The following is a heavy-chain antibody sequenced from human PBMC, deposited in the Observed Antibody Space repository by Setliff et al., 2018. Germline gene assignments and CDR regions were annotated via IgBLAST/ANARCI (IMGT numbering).Heavy chain of an antibody. CDR3: ARESATIGEFPLYYFDK. V-gene: IGHV4-61*09. Sequence: KSSETLSLTCSVSGGSISSGGFYWSWIRQSAGRGLERIGHFHTGGATDYNLSLKSRVTISLDSSKNQFSLRLSSVTAADAAVYFCARESATIGEFPLYYFDKWGQGIPVTVSS. CDR2: FHTGGAT. CDR1: GGSISSGGFY. D-gene: IGHD3-10*01. J-gene: IGHJ4*02.